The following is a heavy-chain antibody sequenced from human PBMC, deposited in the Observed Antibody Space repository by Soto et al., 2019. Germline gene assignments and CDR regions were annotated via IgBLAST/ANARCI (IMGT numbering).Heavy chain of an antibody. CDR1: GYRFTSCW. CDR3: ARKDKSGYFNRFDP. Sequence: PGESLKISCRTSGYRFTSCWIAWVRQMPGKGLEWMGIIFPSDSDTRYSPSFQGQVTISADRSTSTVFLQWASLKASDTAVYFCARKDKSGYFNRFDPWGQGTLVTVSS. V-gene: IGHV5-51*01. J-gene: IGHJ5*02. CDR2: IFPSDSDT. D-gene: IGHD3-22*01.